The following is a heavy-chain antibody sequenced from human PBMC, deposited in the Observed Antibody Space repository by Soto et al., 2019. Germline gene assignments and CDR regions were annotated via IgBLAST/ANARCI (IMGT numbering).Heavy chain of an antibody. V-gene: IGHV1-18*01. D-gene: IGHD1-26*01. Sequence: QVQLVQSGAEVKKPGASVKVSCKASGYTFTSYGISWVRQAPGQGLEWMGWISAYNGNTKYAQKLQGRDSMTTDTSTSTAYMELRSLRSDDTAVSYWACCLGAQIVDYWGQGTLVTVSS. CDR3: ACCLGAQIVDY. CDR1: GYTFTSYG. J-gene: IGHJ4*02. CDR2: ISAYNGNT.